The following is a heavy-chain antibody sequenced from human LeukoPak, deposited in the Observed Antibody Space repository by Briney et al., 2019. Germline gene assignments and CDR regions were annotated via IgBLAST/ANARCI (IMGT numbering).Heavy chain of an antibody. CDR1: GFTFSTYG. J-gene: IGHJ3*02. D-gene: IGHD3-10*01. V-gene: IGHV3-30*18. Sequence: GGSLRLSCAASGFTFSTYGMHWARQAPGKGLEWVAFISYDGNNKYYADSVKGRFTISRDNSKNTLYLQMNTLRAEDTAQYYCSKCYGSRRYVRNPAFDIWGQGTMVTVSS. CDR3: SKCYGSRRYVRNPAFDI. CDR2: ISYDGNNK.